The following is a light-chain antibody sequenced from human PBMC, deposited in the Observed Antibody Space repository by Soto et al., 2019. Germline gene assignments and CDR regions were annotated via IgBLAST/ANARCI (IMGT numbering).Light chain of an antibody. CDR3: QQFSSYPLT. V-gene: IGKV3-20*01. Sequence: EIALPQYPGTVSLSPGDIASLSCRASQRVSSNYVAWYQQKPGQAPRLLIYDASSRASGIPDRFSGGGSGTDFTLTISRLEPEDFAVYYCQQFSSYPLTFGGGTKVDIK. CDR2: DAS. CDR1: QRVSSNY. J-gene: IGKJ4*01.